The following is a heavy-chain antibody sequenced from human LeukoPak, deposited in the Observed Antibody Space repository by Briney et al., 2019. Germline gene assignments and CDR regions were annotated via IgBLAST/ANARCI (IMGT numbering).Heavy chain of an antibody. CDR3: ARELWFANAPGSWLDP. V-gene: IGHV4-30-2*01. J-gene: IGHJ5*02. CDR1: GDSISSGAYS. CDR2: IFHSGST. D-gene: IGHD2-21*01. Sequence: PSETLSLTCVVSGDSISSGAYSWSWIRQPPGKGLEWIGYIFHSGSTFYNPSPKSRLTISVDNSKNQFSLRLSSVTAADTAVYYCARELWFANAPGSWLDPWGQGTLVTVSS.